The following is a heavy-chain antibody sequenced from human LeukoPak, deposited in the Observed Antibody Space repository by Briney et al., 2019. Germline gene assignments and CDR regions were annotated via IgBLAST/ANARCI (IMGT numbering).Heavy chain of an antibody. Sequence: GGSLRLSCAASGFTFSSYSINWVRQAPGKGLEWVSSIDTASNTFYADSVKGRITISRDDAKSSLDLQMNSLRAEDTAVYYCARTVFSDGICPHVYWGEGTLVTVSS. V-gene: IGHV3-21*01. CDR1: GFTFSSYS. CDR3: ARTVFSDGICPHVY. D-gene: IGHD5-24*01. J-gene: IGHJ1*01. CDR2: IDTASNT.